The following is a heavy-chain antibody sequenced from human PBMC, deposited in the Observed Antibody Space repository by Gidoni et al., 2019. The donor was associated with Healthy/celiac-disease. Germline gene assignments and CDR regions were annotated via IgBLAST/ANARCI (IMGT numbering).Heavy chain of an antibody. V-gene: IGHV4-59*01. D-gene: IGHD6-13*01. CDR2: IYYSGST. J-gene: IGHJ5*02. CDR1: GGSISSYY. CDR3: AREFVDSSSWYRQTSNWFDP. Sequence: QVQLQESGPGLVKPSETLSLTCTVSGGSISSYYWRWIRQPPGKGLEWIGYIYYSGSTNYNPSLKSRVTISVDTSKNQFSLKLSSVTAADTAVYYCAREFVDSSSWYRQTSNWFDPWGQGTLVTVSS.